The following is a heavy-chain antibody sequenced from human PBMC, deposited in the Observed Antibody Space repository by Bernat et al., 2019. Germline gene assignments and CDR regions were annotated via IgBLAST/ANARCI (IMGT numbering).Heavy chain of an antibody. V-gene: IGHV4-31*03. J-gene: IGHJ5*02. CDR3: ARGDIVVVPAASFRFDP. D-gene: IGHD2-2*01. CDR1: GGSISSCGYY. Sequence: QLQLQESGPGLVKPSQTLSLTCTVSGGSISSCGYYWSWIRQHPGKGLEWIGYIHYSGSTYYNPSLKSRVTISVDTSKNQFSLKLSSVTAADTAVYYCARGDIVVVPAASFRFDPWGQGTLVTVSS. CDR2: IHYSGST.